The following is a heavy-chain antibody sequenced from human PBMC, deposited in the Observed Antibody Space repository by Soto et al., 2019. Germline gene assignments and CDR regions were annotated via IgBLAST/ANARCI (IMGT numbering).Heavy chain of an antibody. J-gene: IGHJ5*02. Sequence: GESLKISCKGSGYSFTSYWIGWVRQMPGKGLEWMGIIYPGDSDTRYSPSFQGQVTISADKSISTAYLQWSSLKASDTAMYYCARGLRFLEWSLNWFDPWGQGTLVTVSS. V-gene: IGHV5-51*01. CDR1: GYSFTSYW. CDR2: IYPGDSDT. D-gene: IGHD3-3*01. CDR3: ARGLRFLEWSLNWFDP.